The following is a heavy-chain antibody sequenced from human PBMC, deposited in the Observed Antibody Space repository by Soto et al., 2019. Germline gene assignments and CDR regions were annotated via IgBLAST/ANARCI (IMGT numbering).Heavy chain of an antibody. D-gene: IGHD6-19*01. V-gene: IGHV3-30*18. J-gene: IGHJ4*02. CDR1: RFSLSSSD. CDR3: AKQLRGSGWYPLDS. CDR2: SSFDGTQR. Sequence: VGSLRLSCTASRFSLSSSDMHWVRQAPGKGLEWLAVSSFDGTQRFYGDSVEGRFTVSRDNSNNTLYLEMNSLRTEDTAVYYCAKQLRGSGWYPLDSWGQGTPVTVSS.